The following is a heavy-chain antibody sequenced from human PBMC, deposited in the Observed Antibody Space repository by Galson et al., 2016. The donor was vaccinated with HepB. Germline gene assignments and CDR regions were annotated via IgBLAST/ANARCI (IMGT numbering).Heavy chain of an antibody. V-gene: IGHV3-23*01. CDR1: GSTFRSYA. CDR3: AKFASGTYYLDSFDC. D-gene: IGHD3-10*01. J-gene: IGHJ4*02. Sequence: SLRLSCAASGSTFRSYAMTWVRQAPGKGLEWVSTISGSGGSTYHADSVKGRFTISRDNSKNTVYLQMNSLRAEDTAVYYWAKFASGTYYLDSFDCGGQGTLVTVSS. CDR2: ISGSGGST.